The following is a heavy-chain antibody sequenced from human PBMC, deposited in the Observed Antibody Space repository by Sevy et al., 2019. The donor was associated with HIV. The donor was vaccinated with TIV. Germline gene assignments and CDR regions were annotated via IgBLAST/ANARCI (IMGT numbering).Heavy chain of an antibody. Sequence: GGSLRLSCTASGFTFRNYAMNWVRQAPDKGLERVALISYDGSNKYYADSVRGRFAISRDNSKNTLYLQMNSLRPEDTAIYYCAREGQLWFVYYFDNWGQGTLVTVSS. CDR2: ISYDGSNK. CDR1: GFTFRNYA. CDR3: AREGQLWFVYYFDN. V-gene: IGHV3-30*09. D-gene: IGHD3-10*01. J-gene: IGHJ4*02.